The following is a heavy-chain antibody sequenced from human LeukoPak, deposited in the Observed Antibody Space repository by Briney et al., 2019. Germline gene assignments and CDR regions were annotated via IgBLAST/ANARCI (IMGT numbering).Heavy chain of an antibody. D-gene: IGHD5/OR15-5a*01. V-gene: IGHV3-23*01. J-gene: IGHJ4*02. CDR2: IKGGGGDP. CDR3: AQGGHVFNPFYY. CDR1: GFTFSTYA. Sequence: PGGSLRLSCGASGFTFSTYAMGWVRQARGEGVEWVSSIKGGGGDPFYADSVRGRFNISRDKSKNTVYLQLNSLRPEDTAVYFCAQGGHVFNPFYYWGQGTLVTVSS.